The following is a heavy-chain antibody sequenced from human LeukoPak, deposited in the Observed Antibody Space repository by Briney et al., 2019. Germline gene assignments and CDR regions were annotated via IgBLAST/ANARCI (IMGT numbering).Heavy chain of an antibody. CDR1: GYTFTGYY. CDR2: INPNSGST. J-gene: IGHJ4*02. V-gene: IGHV1-2*02. D-gene: IGHD6-13*01. CDR3: ARVVKSPGYSSSWYSY. Sequence: ASVKVSCEASGYTFTGYYMHWVRQAPGQGLEWMGWINPNSGSTNYAQKFQGRVTMTRATSISAAYMEMSRLRSDDTAVYYCARVVKSPGYSSSWYSYGGQGTLVTVSS.